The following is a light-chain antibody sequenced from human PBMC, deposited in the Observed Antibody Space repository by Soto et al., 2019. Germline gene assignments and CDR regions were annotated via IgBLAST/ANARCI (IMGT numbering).Light chain of an antibody. V-gene: IGKV1-13*02. Sequence: GDRVTITCRASQGISSALAWYQQKPGKAPKLLIYDASSLESGVPSRFSGSGSGTEYTLTISSLQPEDFATYYCQPVNRLPLFGPGTKVDIK. CDR2: DAS. CDR1: QGISSA. CDR3: QPVNRLPL. J-gene: IGKJ3*01.